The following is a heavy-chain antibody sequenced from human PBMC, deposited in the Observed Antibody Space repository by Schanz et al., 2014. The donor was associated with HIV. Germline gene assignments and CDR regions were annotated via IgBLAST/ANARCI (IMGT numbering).Heavy chain of an antibody. CDR3: AREWATVTTLGD. J-gene: IGHJ4*02. CDR1: GFTFNNYA. D-gene: IGHD4-17*01. CDR2: ISSSGSTI. V-gene: IGHV3-11*01. Sequence: VQLLEFGGGLVRPGESLRLSCLASGFTFNNYAMSWIRQAPGKGLEWVSYISSSGSTIHYADSVKGRFTISRDNAKNSLDLQMNSLRAEDTAVYYCAREWATVTTLGDWGQGTLVTVSS.